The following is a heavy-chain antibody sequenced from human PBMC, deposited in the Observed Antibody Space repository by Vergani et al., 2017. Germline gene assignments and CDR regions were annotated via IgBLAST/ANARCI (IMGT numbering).Heavy chain of an antibody. CDR1: GGTFSSYA. Sequence: QVQLVQSGAEVKKPGSSVKVSCKASGGTFSSYAISWVRQAPGQGLEWMGGIIPIFGTANYAQKFQGRVTITADESTSTAYMELSSLRSEDTAVYYCARDRLAAAGTPLDYWGRGTLVTVSS. D-gene: IGHD6-13*01. J-gene: IGHJ4*02. CDR2: IIPIFGTA. CDR3: ARDRLAAAGTPLDY. V-gene: IGHV1-69*01.